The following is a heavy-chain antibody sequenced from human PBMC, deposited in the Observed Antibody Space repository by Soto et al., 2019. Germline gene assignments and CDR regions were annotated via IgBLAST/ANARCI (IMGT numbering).Heavy chain of an antibody. CDR3: AKDSRKAGSGSYCDY. J-gene: IGHJ4*02. CDR1: GFTFSSYA. Sequence: GGSLRLSCAASGFTFSSYAMSWVRQAPGKGLEWVSSISGSSGVTYHADSVKGRFTISRDNSKNTLYLQMNSLRVEDTAVYYCAKDSRKAGSGSYCDYWGQGTLVTVSS. CDR2: ISGSSGVT. V-gene: IGHV3-23*01. D-gene: IGHD3-10*01.